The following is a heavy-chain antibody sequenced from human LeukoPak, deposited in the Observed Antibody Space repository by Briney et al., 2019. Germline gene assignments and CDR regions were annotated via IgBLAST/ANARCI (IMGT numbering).Heavy chain of an antibody. J-gene: IGHJ4*02. CDR3: ARDYGSGSLHY. D-gene: IGHD3-10*01. V-gene: IGHV1-3*04. CDR1: GYTFTDYA. Sequence: ASVTVSCKASGYTFTDYAIHWVRQAPGQRLEWMGWINTGNGNTIYSQKFQDRFTIARDTSARTAYMELSRLRSEDTAVYYCARDYGSGSLHYWGQGTLVTVSS. CDR2: INTGNGNT.